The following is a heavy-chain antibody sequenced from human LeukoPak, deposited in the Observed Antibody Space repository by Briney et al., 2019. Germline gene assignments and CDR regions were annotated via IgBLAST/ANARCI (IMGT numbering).Heavy chain of an antibody. Sequence: PSETLSLTCTVSGGSISSSSYYWGWIRQPPGKGLEWIGSIYYSGSTYYNPSLKSRVTISVDTSKNQFSLKLSSVTAADTAVYYCVVVLMVYAIGGFDYWGQGTLVTVSS. CDR2: IYYSGST. V-gene: IGHV4-39*01. D-gene: IGHD2-8*01. CDR3: VVVLMVYAIGGFDY. J-gene: IGHJ4*02. CDR1: GGSISSSSYY.